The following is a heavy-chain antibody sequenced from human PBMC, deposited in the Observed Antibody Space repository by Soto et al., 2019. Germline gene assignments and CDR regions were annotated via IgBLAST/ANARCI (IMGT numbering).Heavy chain of an antibody. CDR1: GGSISSSSYY. Sequence: QLQLQESGPGLVKPSETLSLTCTVSGGSISSSSYYWGWIRQPPGKGLEWIGSIYYSGSTYYNPSLKSRVTISVDTSKNQFSLKLSSVTAADTAVYYCARTEITIFGVVALRAFDIWGQGTMVTVSS. CDR3: ARTEITIFGVVALRAFDI. J-gene: IGHJ3*02. D-gene: IGHD3-3*01. CDR2: IYYSGST. V-gene: IGHV4-39*01.